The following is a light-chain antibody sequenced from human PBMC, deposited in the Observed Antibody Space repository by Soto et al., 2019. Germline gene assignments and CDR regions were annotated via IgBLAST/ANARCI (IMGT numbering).Light chain of an antibody. J-gene: IGLJ1*01. CDR1: SSDVGTYNL. CDR2: EGS. CDR3: CSYAGSSTYV. Sequence: QSALTQPASVSGSPGQSITISCTGTSSDVGTYNLVSWYQQHPGKAPKLIIYEGSKRPSGISNRFSGSKSDNTASLTISGLQAEDEGDYYCCSYAGSSTYVFGTGTKVTVL. V-gene: IGLV2-23*01.